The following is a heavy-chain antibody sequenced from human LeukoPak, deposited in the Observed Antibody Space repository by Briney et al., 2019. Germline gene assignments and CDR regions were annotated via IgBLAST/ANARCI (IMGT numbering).Heavy chain of an antibody. J-gene: IGHJ3*02. Sequence: SETLSLTCAVYGGSFSGYYWSWIRQPPGKGLECIGSIYYGGNTYYNPSLKSRVIISVDTSKNQFSLKLSSVTAADTAVYYCARAYYYASSAFDIWGQGTMVTVSS. V-gene: IGHV4-34*01. CDR3: ARAYYYASSAFDI. CDR2: IYYGGNT. D-gene: IGHD3-22*01. CDR1: GGSFSGYY.